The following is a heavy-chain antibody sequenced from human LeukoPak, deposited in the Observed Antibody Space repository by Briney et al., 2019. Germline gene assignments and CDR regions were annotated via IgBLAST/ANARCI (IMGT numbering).Heavy chain of an antibody. D-gene: IGHD3-3*01. CDR1: GFTFGDYA. V-gene: IGHV3-49*04. CDR3: TREGFWSGHDYYYYGMDA. Sequence: GGSLRLSCTASGFTFGDYAMSWVRQAPGKGLEWVGFIRSKAYGGTTEYAASVKGRFTISRDDSKSIAYLQMNSLKTEDTAVYYCTREGFWSGHDYYYYGMDAWGQGTTVTVSS. CDR2: IRSKAYGGTT. J-gene: IGHJ6*02.